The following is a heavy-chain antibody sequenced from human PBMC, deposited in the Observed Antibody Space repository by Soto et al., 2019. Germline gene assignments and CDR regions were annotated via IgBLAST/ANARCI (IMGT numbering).Heavy chain of an antibody. CDR1: GGSISSGDYY. Sequence: PSETLSLTCTVSGGSISSGDYYWSWIRQPPGKGLEWIGYIYYSGSTYYNPSLKSRVTISVDTSKNQFSLKLSSVTAADTAVYYCARGGIAAAGNFDYWGQGTLVTVSS. J-gene: IGHJ4*02. D-gene: IGHD6-13*01. CDR2: IYYSGST. CDR3: ARGGIAAAGNFDY. V-gene: IGHV4-30-4*01.